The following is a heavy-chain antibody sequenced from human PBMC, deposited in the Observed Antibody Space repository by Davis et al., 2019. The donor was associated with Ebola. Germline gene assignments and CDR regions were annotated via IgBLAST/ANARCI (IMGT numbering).Heavy chain of an antibody. V-gene: IGHV4-31*03. CDR1: GDSISSGGYY. CDR2: FYSGGIT. Sequence: PSETLSLTCNVSGDSISSGGYYWSWIRQHPGKGLEYVGYFYSGGITYYNPSLRSRVSISADTSKNQFSLRLSSVTAADTAVYYCARGAPQYRSGTYYWFDPWGQGTLVTVSS. CDR3: ARGAPQYRSGTYYWFDP. D-gene: IGHD3-10*01. J-gene: IGHJ5*02.